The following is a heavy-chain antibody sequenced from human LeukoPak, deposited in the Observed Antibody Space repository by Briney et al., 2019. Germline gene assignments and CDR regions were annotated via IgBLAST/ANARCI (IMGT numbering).Heavy chain of an antibody. CDR3: AREGGFYRPLDY. CDR2: VHLDGRT. Sequence: ETLSLTCGVSGGSVINTNWWTWVRQPPGKGLEWIGEVHLDGRTNYNPSLGSRLTMSVDVSENQVSLKLTSVTAADTAVYYCAREGGFYRPLDYSGQGTLVTVSS. D-gene: IGHD3-3*01. V-gene: IGHV4-4*02. J-gene: IGHJ4*02. CDR1: GGSVINTNW.